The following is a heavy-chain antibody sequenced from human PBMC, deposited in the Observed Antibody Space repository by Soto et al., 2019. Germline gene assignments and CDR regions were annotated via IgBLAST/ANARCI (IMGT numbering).Heavy chain of an antibody. CDR1: GGTFSSYA. CDR3: ARGYSSTPVLDYYFGMDV. J-gene: IGHJ6*02. V-gene: IGHV1-69*13. Sequence: SVKVSCKASGGTFSSYAISWVRQAPGQGLEWMGGIIPIFGTANYAQKFQGRVTITADESTSTAYMELSSLRSEDTAVYYCARGYSSTPVLDYYFGMDVWGQGTTVTVSS. CDR2: IIPIFGTA. D-gene: IGHD5-18*01.